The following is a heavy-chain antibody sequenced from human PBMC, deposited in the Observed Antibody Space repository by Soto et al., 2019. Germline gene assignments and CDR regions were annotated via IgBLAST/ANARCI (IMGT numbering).Heavy chain of an antibody. CDR1: VYSIISGYY. D-gene: IGHD3-22*01. V-gene: IGHV4-38-2*01. Sequence: SETLSLNCVVTVYSIISGYYWGCVGQPPGKGLEWIGRIYYTGSTDYNPSLKGRVTISVDTSKNQFSLKLSSVTAADTALYYCARSHNYFDSRGYVFDCWGQGAMVTVS. CDR2: IYYTGST. J-gene: IGHJ3*01. CDR3: ARSHNYFDSRGYVFDC.